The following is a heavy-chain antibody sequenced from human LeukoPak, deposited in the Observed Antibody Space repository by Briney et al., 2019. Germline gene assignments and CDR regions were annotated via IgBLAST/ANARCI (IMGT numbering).Heavy chain of an antibody. V-gene: IGHV4-38-2*02. Sequence: PSETLSLTCTVSGYSISSGYYWGWIRQPPGKGLEWIGSIYHSGSTYYNPSLKSRVTISVDTSKNQFSLKLSSVTAADTAVYYCARDKRDGYSTQDAFDIWGQGTMVTVSS. D-gene: IGHD5-24*01. CDR3: ARDKRDGYSTQDAFDI. CDR2: IYHSGST. J-gene: IGHJ3*02. CDR1: GYSISSGYY.